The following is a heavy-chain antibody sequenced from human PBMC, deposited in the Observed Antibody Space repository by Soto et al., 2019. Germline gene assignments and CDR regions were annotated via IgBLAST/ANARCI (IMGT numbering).Heavy chain of an antibody. J-gene: IGHJ4*02. CDR3: TGADWFPYLSFY. CDR1: GFTFSRFE. CDR2: ISSSGTTE. V-gene: IGHV3-48*03. Sequence: TVGSLRLSCAASGFTFSRFELHWVRQAPGKGLESISYISSSGTTEYYASAVEGRFTISRENANNSDYIQMASMRVEDTALYYCTGADWFPYLSFYCGQGGLVTVSS. D-gene: IGHD3-10*01.